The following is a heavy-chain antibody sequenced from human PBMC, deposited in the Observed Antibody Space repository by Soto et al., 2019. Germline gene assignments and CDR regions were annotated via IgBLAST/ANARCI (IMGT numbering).Heavy chain of an antibody. CDR2: FIPIFDAA. J-gene: IGHJ3*02. D-gene: IGHD3-10*01. CDR3: ARKAESYGFDI. V-gene: IGHV1-69*01. Sequence: SVKVYCKSSGDTFTNYAINWVRQAPGQGLEWMGGFIPIFDAANYAQNFRGRVTITADESTSTAYMELSGLRSEDTAMYYCARKAESYGFDIWGQGTLVTVS. CDR1: GDTFTNYA.